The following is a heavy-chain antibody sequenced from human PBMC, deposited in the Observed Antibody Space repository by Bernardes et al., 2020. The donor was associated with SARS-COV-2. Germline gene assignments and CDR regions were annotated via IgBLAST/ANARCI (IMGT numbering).Heavy chain of an antibody. Sequence: SETLSPTCAVSGGSISSSNWWSWVRQPPGKGLEWLGEIYHSGSTNYNPSLKSRVTISVDKSKNQFSLKLSSVTAADTAVYYCARKLRFLGGMDVWGQGTTVTVSS. D-gene: IGHD3-3*01. J-gene: IGHJ6*02. CDR1: GGSISSSNW. CDR3: ARKLRFLGGMDV. CDR2: IYHSGST. V-gene: IGHV4-4*02.